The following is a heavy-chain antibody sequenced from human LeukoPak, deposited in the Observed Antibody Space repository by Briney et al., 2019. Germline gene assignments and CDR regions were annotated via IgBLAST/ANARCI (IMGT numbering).Heavy chain of an antibody. Sequence: SGPALVXPTQTLTLTCTFSGFSLSTSGMCVSWIRQPPGKALEWLSRIDWDDDKYYSTSLKTRLTISKDTSKNQVVLTMTNMDPVDTATYYCARTYYYDSSGYPDYWGQGTLVTVSS. CDR1: GFSLSTSGMC. CDR2: IDWDDDK. J-gene: IGHJ4*02. CDR3: ARTYYYDSSGYPDY. V-gene: IGHV2-70*11. D-gene: IGHD3-22*01.